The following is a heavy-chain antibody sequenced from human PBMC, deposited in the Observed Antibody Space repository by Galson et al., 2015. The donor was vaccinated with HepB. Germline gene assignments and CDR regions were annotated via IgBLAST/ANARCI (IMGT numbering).Heavy chain of an antibody. CDR2: INTGNGNT. Sequence: SVKVSCKASGYTFITYAMHWVRQAPGQRLEWMGWINTGNGNTKYSQKFQGRVTITRDTSATTAYMELSSLRSEDTAMYYCAKDFDITIFGEGATQNWFAPWGQGTLVTVSS. CDR1: GYTFITYA. J-gene: IGHJ5*02. D-gene: IGHD3-3*01. CDR3: AKDFDITIFGEGATQNWFAP. V-gene: IGHV1-3*04.